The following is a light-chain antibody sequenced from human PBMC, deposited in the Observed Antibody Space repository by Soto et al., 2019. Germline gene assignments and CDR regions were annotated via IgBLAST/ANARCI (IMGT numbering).Light chain of an antibody. Sequence: QSALTQPASVSGSPGQSITISCTGTSRDVGGYNHVSGYQHHPGKAPKRIIYEVTTRPSGVSNRFSGSKSGDTASLTISGLQAEDEADYYCSSPTASTTRIFGTGTKLTVL. CDR3: SSPTASTTRI. CDR1: SRDVGGYNH. J-gene: IGLJ1*01. V-gene: IGLV2-14*01. CDR2: EVT.